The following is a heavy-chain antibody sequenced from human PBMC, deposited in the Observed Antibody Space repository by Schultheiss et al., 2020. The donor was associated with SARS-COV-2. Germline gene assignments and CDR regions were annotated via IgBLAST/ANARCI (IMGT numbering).Heavy chain of an antibody. CDR2: INHSGST. V-gene: IGHV4-34*01. CDR3: ARVVQLVLIRYFDY. CDR1: GGSFSGYY. J-gene: IGHJ4*02. D-gene: IGHD6-13*01. Sequence: SETLSLTCAVYGGSFSGYYWSWIRQPPGKGLEWIGEINHSGSTNYNPSLKSRVTISVDTSKNQFSLKLSSVTAADTAVYYCARVVQLVLIRYFDYWGQGTLVTVSS.